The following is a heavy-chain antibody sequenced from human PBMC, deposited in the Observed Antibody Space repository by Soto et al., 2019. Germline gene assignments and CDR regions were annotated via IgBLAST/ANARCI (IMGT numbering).Heavy chain of an antibody. CDR3: AKDGNEENWNYGPNYFDY. V-gene: IGHV3-23*01. Sequence: GGSLRLSCAASGFTFSSYAMSWFRQAPGKGLEWVSAISGSGGSTYYADSVKGRFTISRDNSKNTLYLQMNSLRAEDTAVYYCAKDGNEENWNYGPNYFDYWGQGTLVTVSS. D-gene: IGHD1-7*01. J-gene: IGHJ4*02. CDR1: GFTFSSYA. CDR2: ISGSGGST.